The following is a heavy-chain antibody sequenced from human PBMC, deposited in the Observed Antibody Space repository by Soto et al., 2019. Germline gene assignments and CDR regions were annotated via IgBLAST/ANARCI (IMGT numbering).Heavy chain of an antibody. D-gene: IGHD2-21*02. Sequence: ASVKVSCKASGYTFTSYYMHWVRQAPGQGLEWMGIINPSGGSTRYAQKFQGRVTMTRDTSTSTVHMELSSLRSEDTAIYFCARGGHVVVVTAALDYWGQGTLVTVSS. CDR3: ARGGHVVVVTAALDY. CDR1: GYTFTSYY. CDR2: INPSGGST. V-gene: IGHV1-46*01. J-gene: IGHJ4*02.